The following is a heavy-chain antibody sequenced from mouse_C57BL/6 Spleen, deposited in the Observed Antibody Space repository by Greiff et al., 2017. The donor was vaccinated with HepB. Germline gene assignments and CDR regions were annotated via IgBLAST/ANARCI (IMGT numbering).Heavy chain of an antibody. CDR2: IDPSDSYT. D-gene: IGHD1-1*01. V-gene: IGHV1-50*01. CDR1: GYTFTSYW. J-gene: IGHJ2*01. Sequence: VQLQQSGAELVKPGASVKLSCKASGYTFTSYWMQWVKQRPGQGLEWIGEIDPSDSYTNYNQKFKGKATLTVDTSSSTAYMQLSSLTSEDSAVYYWARKTTVEGFDYWGQGTTLTVSS. CDR3: ARKTTVEGFDY.